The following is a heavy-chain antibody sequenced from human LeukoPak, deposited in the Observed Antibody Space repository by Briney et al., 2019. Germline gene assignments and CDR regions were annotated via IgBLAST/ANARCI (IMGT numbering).Heavy chain of an antibody. V-gene: IGHV3-73*01. D-gene: IGHD5-18*01. CDR3: TNIYSYGSS. CDR2: IRSKANSYAT. CDR1: GFTFSASA. Sequence: GGSLRLSCAASGFTFSASAMHWVRQASGKGLEWVGRIRSKANSYATAYAASVKGRFTIPRDDSKNTAYLQMNSLKTEDTAVYYCTNIYSYGSSGGQGTLVTVSS. J-gene: IGHJ4*02.